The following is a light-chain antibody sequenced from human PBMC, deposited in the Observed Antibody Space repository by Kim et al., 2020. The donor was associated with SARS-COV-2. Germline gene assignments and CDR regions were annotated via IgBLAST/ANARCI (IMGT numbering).Light chain of an antibody. CDR1: KLGDKY. CDR2: QGK. V-gene: IGLV3-1*01. J-gene: IGLJ2*01. CDR3: QAWDSNTVV. Sequence: SVSPGQTASIICSGDKLGDKYASWYQQKPGQSPVVVIYQGKTRPSGIPERFSGSSSGNTATLTISETQAMDEADYYCQAWDSNTVVFGGGTQLTVL.